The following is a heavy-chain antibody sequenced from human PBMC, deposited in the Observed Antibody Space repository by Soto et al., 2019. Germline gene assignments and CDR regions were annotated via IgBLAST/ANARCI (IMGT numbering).Heavy chain of an antibody. V-gene: IGHV1-18*01. CDR3: ARVPDYGDYVVRENHPPVF. CDR2: ISASKGNT. J-gene: IGHJ4*02. D-gene: IGHD4-17*01. Sequence: QVQLVQSGAEVKKPGASVKVSCKASGYTFTFYGITWVRQAPGQGLEWMGWISASKGNTNYAQKFQGRFTMTTDTSTDTAYMELRRLSSDDTAVYYCARVPDYGDYVVRENHPPVFWGQGTLVTVSS. CDR1: GYTFTFYG.